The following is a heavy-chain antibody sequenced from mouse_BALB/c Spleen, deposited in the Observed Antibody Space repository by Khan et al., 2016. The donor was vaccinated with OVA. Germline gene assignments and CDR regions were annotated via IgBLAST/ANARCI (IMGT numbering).Heavy chain of an antibody. CDR1: GYSITSDYA. V-gene: IGHV3-2*02. CDR3: ARWFTY. Sequence: EVQLQESGPGLVKPSQSLSLTCTVTGYSITSDYAWNWIRQPPGNKLEWMGYISYSGSTTYNPSLKSRISITRDTSKNQFFLQLNSVTTEDTATYYSARWFTYWGQGTLVTVSA. CDR2: ISYSGST. J-gene: IGHJ3*01.